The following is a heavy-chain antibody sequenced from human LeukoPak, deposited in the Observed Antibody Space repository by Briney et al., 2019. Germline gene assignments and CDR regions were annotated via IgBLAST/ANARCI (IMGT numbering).Heavy chain of an antibody. V-gene: IGHV3-30*04. CDR2: ISYDGSNK. CDR1: GFTFSSYA. D-gene: IGHD3-22*01. J-gene: IGHJ4*02. CDR3: ARADYYDSGEPLDY. Sequence: PGGSLRLSCAASGFTFSSYAMHWVRQAPGKGLEWVAVISYDGSNKYYADSVKGRFTISRDNSKNTLYLQMNSLRAEDTAVYYCARADYYDSGEPLDYWGQGTLVTVSS.